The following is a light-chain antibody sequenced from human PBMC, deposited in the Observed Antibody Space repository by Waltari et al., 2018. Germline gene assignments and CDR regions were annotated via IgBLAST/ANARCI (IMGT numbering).Light chain of an antibody. CDR2: AAS. CDR3: QKYDSAPWT. CDR1: RAISNH. V-gene: IGKV1-27*01. Sequence: DIQLTQSPSSLSASFGDIVTITCRASRAISNHLAWYQQKPGQVPKLLIYAASTLFSGVPPRFGGSGSGTDFTLTISSLQPEDFATYYCQKYDSAPWTFGQGTQLEIQ. J-gene: IGKJ1*01.